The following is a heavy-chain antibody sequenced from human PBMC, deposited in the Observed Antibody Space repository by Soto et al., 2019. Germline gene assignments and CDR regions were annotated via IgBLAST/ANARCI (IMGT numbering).Heavy chain of an antibody. Sequence: SSETLSLTCTVSGGSISSGGYYWSWIRQHPGKGPEWIGYIYYSGSTYYNPSLKSRVTISVDTSKNLFSLKLSSVTAADTAVYYCARVRSVVYWYFDLWGRGTLVTVSS. D-gene: IGHD2-15*01. V-gene: IGHV4-31*03. CDR2: IYYSGST. CDR1: GGSISSGGYY. J-gene: IGHJ2*01. CDR3: ARVRSVVYWYFDL.